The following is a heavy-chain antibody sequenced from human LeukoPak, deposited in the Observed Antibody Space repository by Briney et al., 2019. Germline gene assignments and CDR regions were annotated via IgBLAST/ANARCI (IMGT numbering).Heavy chain of an antibody. V-gene: IGHV3-48*01. CDR2: ISSSSSTI. D-gene: IGHD3-22*01. CDR1: GFTFSSYS. J-gene: IGHJ3*02. CDR3: ARFAYYYDSSGYYYVGDAFDI. Sequence: GGSLRLSCAASGFTFSSYSMNWVRQAPGKGLEWVSYISSSSSTIYYADSVKGRFTISRDNAKNSLYLQMNSLRAEDTAVYYCARFAYYYDSSGYYYVGDAFDIWGQGTMVTVSS.